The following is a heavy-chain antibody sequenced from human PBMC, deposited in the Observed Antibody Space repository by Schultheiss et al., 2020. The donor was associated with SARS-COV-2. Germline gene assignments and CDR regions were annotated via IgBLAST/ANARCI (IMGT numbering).Heavy chain of an antibody. CDR2: ISYDGSNK. V-gene: IGHV3-30*04. Sequence: GGSLRLSCAASGFTFSAFAMSWVRQAPGKGLEWVAVISYDGSNKYYADSVKGRFTISRDNSKNTLYLQMNSLRAEDTAVYYCAKGRRGQWLYLDYWGQGTLVTVSS. J-gene: IGHJ4*02. D-gene: IGHD6-19*01. CDR1: GFTFSAFA. CDR3: AKGRRGQWLYLDY.